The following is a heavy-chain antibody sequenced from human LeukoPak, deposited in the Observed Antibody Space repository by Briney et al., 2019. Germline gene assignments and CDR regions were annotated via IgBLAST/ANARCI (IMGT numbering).Heavy chain of an antibody. V-gene: IGHV4-39*07. CDR3: ARDIVVVPAAISRTLNWFDP. D-gene: IGHD2-2*01. CDR1: GGSISSSSYY. CDR2: IYYSGST. Sequence: SETLSLTCTVSGGSISSSSYYWGWIRQPPGKGLEWIGSIYYSGSTYYNPSLKSRVTISVDTSKNQFSLKLSSLTAADTAVYYCARDIVVVPAAISRTLNWFDPWGQGTLVTVSS. J-gene: IGHJ5*02.